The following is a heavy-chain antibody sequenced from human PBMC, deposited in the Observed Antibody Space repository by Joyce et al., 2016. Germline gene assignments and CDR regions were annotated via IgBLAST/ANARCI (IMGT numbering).Heavy chain of an antibody. CDR3: VRVRQSGNINDY. V-gene: IGHV1-69*06. CDR1: GGTRSGYA. Sequence: QMQLVQSGAEVKKPGSSVKVSCRAFGGTRSGYALSWVRQAPGQGREWMGGITPIFATAKYAQKFQTRLTITADKSTNTAYMELSSLRSEDTAIYYCVRVRQSGNINDYWGQGTQVTVSS. CDR2: ITPIFATA. J-gene: IGHJ4*02.